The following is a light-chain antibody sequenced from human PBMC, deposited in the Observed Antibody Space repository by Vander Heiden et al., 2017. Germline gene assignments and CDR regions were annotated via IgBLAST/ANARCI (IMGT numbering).Light chain of an antibody. CDR1: QGSSNY. CDR3: QKYNSAPRT. V-gene: IGKV1-27*01. CDR2: AGS. J-gene: IGKJ1*01. Sequence: IQVPPSPSSLSASVGDTVTIPCRASQGSSNYFDWYQQKPGKVPKLLIYAGSTWESGVPSRFSGSGSGTDFTLTISSLQPEDVGAYYCQKYNSAPRTFGQGTKVEIK.